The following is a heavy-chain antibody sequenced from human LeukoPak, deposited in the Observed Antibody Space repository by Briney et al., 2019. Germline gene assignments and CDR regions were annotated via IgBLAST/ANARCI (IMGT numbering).Heavy chain of an antibody. CDR2: ISADSATT. CDR1: GFNFGSYS. Sequence: GGSLRLPCAASGFNFGSYSMTWVRQAPGKGLEWVSVISADSATTFYADSVKGRFTISRDNAKNTVFLQMSSLRAEDTALYYCAKGRDAYNYWYFDLWGRGTLVTVSS. CDR3: AKGRDAYNYWYFDL. D-gene: IGHD5-24*01. J-gene: IGHJ2*01. V-gene: IGHV3-23*01.